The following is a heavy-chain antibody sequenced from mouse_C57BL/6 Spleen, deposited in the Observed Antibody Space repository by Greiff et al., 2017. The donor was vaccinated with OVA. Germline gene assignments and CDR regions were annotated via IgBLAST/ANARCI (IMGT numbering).Heavy chain of an antibody. Sequence: VQLQQSGAELVRPGASVKLSCTASGFNIKDDYMHWVKQRPEQGLEWIGWIDPENGDTEYASKFQGKATITADTSSNTAYLQLSSLTSEDTAVYYCTRGLYYDYDGFAYWGQGTLVTVSA. V-gene: IGHV14-4*01. D-gene: IGHD2-4*01. J-gene: IGHJ3*01. CDR2: IDPENGDT. CDR3: TRGLYYDYDGFAY. CDR1: GFNIKDDY.